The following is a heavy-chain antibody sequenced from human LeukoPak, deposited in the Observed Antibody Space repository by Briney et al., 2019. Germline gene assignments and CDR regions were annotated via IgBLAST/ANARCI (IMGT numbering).Heavy chain of an antibody. CDR3: AKGLGYCSGGSCPGAFDY. CDR1: GFTFSSYW. Sequence: PGGSLRLSCAASGFTFSSYWMSWVRQAPGKGLEWVSAISGSGGSTYYADSVKGRFTISRDNSKNTLYLQMNSLRAEDTAVYYCAKGLGYCSGGSCPGAFDYWGQGTLVTVSS. CDR2: ISGSGGST. V-gene: IGHV3-23*01. J-gene: IGHJ4*02. D-gene: IGHD2-15*01.